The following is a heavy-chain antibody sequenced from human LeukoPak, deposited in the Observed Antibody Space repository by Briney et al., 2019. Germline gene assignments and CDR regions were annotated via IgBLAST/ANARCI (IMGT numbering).Heavy chain of an antibody. V-gene: IGHV3-30*18. CDR2: ISYDGSNK. CDR1: GFTFSTYG. D-gene: IGHD3-10*01. CDR3: AKDSLLYGSGNYRSPDY. Sequence: GRSLRLSCAASGFTFSTYGMHWVRQAPGKGLEWVAVISYDGSNKHYSDSVKGRFTISRDNSKNTLYLEMSSLRAEDTAVYYCAKDSLLYGSGNYRSPDYWGQGTLVTVSS. J-gene: IGHJ4*02.